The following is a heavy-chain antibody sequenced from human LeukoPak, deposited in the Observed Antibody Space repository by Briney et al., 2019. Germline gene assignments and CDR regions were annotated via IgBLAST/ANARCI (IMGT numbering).Heavy chain of an antibody. Sequence: GASAKVSCKASGGTFSSYAISWVRQAPGQGLEWMGRIIPILGIANYAQKFQGRVTIIADKSTSTAYMELSSLRSEDTAVYYCATDDYSDYRMIYYYGMDVWGQGTTVTVSS. D-gene: IGHD4-11*01. CDR2: IIPILGIA. CDR1: GGTFSSYA. J-gene: IGHJ6*02. CDR3: ATDDYSDYRMIYYYGMDV. V-gene: IGHV1-69*04.